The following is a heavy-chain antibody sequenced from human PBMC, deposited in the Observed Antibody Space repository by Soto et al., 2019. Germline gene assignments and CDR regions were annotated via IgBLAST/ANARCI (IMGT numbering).Heavy chain of an antibody. D-gene: IGHD3-10*01. J-gene: IGHJ4*02. CDR1: GGTFSSYA. CDR2: IIPIFGTA. Sequence: SVKVSCKASGGTFSSYAISWVRQAPGQGLEWMGGIIPIFGTANYAQKFQGRVTITADESTSTAYMELSSLRSEDTAVYYCARDMDMVRGVIGGYWGQGTLVTVSS. V-gene: IGHV1-69*13. CDR3: ARDMDMVRGVIGGY.